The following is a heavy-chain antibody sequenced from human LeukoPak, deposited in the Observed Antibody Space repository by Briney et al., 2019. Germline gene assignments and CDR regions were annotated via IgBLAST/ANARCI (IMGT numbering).Heavy chain of an antibody. D-gene: IGHD4-17*01. CDR3: GRDNYGRGDY. CDR1: GFTFSNYW. V-gene: IGHV3-74*01. CDR2: INGDGTNT. Sequence: GGSLRLSCAASGFTFSNYWMFWVLQAPGKGLVWLSRINGDGTNTGYADSVKGRFTISRDNAKDTLYLEVNSLRAEDTAVYYCGRDNYGRGDYWGQGTLVTVSS. J-gene: IGHJ4*02.